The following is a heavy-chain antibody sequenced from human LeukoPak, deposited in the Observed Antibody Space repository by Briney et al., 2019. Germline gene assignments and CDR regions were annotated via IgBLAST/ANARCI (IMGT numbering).Heavy chain of an antibody. CDR2: IYYSGST. V-gene: IGHV4-39*01. D-gene: IGHD5-12*01. CDR3: ARRLIDGYNYEGVDY. J-gene: IGHJ4*02. Sequence: SETLSLTCTVSGGSISSSSYYWGWIRQPPGKGLEWIGSIYYSGSTYYNPSLKSRVTISVDTSKNQFSLKLSSVTAADTAVYYCARRLIDGYNYEGVDYWGQGTLVTVSS. CDR1: GGSISSSSYY.